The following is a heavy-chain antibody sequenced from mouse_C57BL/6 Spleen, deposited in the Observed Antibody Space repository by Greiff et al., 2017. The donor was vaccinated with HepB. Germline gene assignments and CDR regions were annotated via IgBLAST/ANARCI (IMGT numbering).Heavy chain of an antibody. J-gene: IGHJ2*01. CDR1: GYTFTSYW. V-gene: IGHV1-69*01. Sequence: QVQLKQPGAELVMPGASVKLSCKASGYTFTSYWMHWVKQRPGQGLEWIGEIDPSDSYTNYNQKFKGKSTLTVDKSSSTAYMQLSSLTSEDSAVYYCARTGDNYFDYWGQGTTLTVSS. CDR2: IDPSDSYT. D-gene: IGHD2-13*01. CDR3: ARTGDNYFDY.